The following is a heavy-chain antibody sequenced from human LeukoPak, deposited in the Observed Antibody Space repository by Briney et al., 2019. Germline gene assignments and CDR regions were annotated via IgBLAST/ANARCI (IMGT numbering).Heavy chain of an antibody. D-gene: IGHD6-13*01. CDR3: ARRFVGYDSSWGASDI. CDR1: GYSISSGYF. Sequence: SETLSLTCTVSGYSISSGYFWGWIRQPPGKGLEWIGYIYYSGSTNYNPSLKSRVTISVDMSKNQFSLKLSSVTAADTAVYYCARRFVGYDSSWGASDIWGLGTMVTVSS. V-gene: IGHV4-38-2*02. CDR2: IYYSGST. J-gene: IGHJ3*02.